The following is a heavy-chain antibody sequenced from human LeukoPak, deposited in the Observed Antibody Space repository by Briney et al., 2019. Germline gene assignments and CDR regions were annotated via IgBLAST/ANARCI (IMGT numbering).Heavy chain of an antibody. CDR2: IRYDGNTK. CDR1: GFTFNSNG. Sequence: PGGSLRLSCAASGFTFNSNGMHWVRQAPGKRLEWVAFIRYDGNTKYYADSVKGRFTISRDNSKNTLYLQMNSLRAEDTAVYYCARGGHQRFCSGGSCYNSHDYWGQGTLVTVSS. CDR3: ARGGHQRFCSGGSCYNSHDY. J-gene: IGHJ4*02. V-gene: IGHV3-30*02. D-gene: IGHD2-15*01.